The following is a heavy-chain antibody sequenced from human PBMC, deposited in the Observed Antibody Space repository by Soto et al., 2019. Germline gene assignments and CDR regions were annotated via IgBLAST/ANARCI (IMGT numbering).Heavy chain of an antibody. V-gene: IGHV1-46*01. Sequence: QVQLVQSGAEVKQPGASVMVSCKASGYTFTSYYMHWVRQAPGQGLEWMGIINPSGGGASYAQKFQGRVTMIRDAATSTIYMELSSLRSEDTAVYYCARDRGRITGTPEPYFDCWGQGTLVTVSS. CDR1: GYTFTSYY. J-gene: IGHJ4*02. CDR2: INPSGGGA. CDR3: ARDRGRITGTPEPYFDC. D-gene: IGHD1-20*01.